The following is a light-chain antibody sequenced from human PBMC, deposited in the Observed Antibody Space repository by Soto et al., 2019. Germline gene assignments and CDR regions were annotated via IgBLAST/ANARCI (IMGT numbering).Light chain of an antibody. CDR3: QQRSNWPLT. CDR2: DAS. V-gene: IGKV3-11*01. J-gene: IGKJ4*01. CDR1: QSVGSY. Sequence: EIVLTQSPGTLSLSPGQRATLSCRASQSVGSYLAWYQQKPGQAPRLLTYDASSRATGIPARFSGSGSGTDFILTISSLEPEDFAVYYCQQRSNWPLTFGGGTKVEIK.